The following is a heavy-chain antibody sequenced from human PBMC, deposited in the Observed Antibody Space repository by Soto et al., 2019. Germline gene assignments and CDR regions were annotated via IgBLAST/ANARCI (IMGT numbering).Heavy chain of an antibody. CDR1: GGSISSYY. V-gene: IGHV4-59*08. D-gene: IGHD5-12*01. CDR3: ARLEDGYNWYYFDY. Sequence: PSETLSLTCTVSGGSISSYYWSWIRQPPGKGLEWIGYIYYSGSTNYNPSLKSRVTISVDTSKNQFSLKLSSVTAADTAVYYCARLEDGYNWYYFDYWGQGTLVTVS. J-gene: IGHJ4*02. CDR2: IYYSGST.